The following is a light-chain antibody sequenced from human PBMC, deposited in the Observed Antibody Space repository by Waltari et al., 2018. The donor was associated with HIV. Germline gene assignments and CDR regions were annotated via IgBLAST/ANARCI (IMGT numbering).Light chain of an antibody. CDR1: QDIKKY. V-gene: IGKV1-33*01. CDR3: QQYVDLLPVT. CDR2: DAS. Sequence: DIQMTQSPSSLSASVGDRVTLTCQASQDIKKYLNWYQVQPGKPPKLLIYDASNLQAGVPSRFSGSGSGADFTLTITNMQPEDVGKYYCQQYVDLLPVTFGGGTQVEIK. J-gene: IGKJ4*01.